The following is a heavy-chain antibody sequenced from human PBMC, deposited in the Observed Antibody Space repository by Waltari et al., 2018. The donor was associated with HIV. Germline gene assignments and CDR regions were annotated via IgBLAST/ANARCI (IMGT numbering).Heavy chain of an antibody. V-gene: IGHV4-39*01. CDR1: GASISGSNLY. D-gene: IGHD3-10*01. CDR3: VRLGSGIYFPSGMNL. CDR2: LHFSGDT. Sequence: QVHLQESGPGLFKPAETLSPSCKVSGASISGSNLYWGWIRPPPGKTLAWLCGLHFSGDTCSSPPPKNRLNISVGWSANKDSLRVGFVTTADTAHYFCVRLGSGIYFPSGMNLWGRGTLVSGSS. J-gene: IGHJ1*01.